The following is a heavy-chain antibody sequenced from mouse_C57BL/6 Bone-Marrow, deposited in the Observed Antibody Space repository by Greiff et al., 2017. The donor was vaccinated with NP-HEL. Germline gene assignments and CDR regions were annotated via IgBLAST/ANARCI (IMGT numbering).Heavy chain of an antibody. J-gene: IGHJ2*01. CDR2: IDPSDSYT. D-gene: IGHD2-5*01. V-gene: IGHV1-59*01. CDR1: GYTFTSYW. CDR3: ARSPYYSNPYYFDY. Sequence: QVQLQQPGAELVRPGTSVKLSCKASGYTFTSYWMHWVKQRPGQGLEWIGVIDPSDSYTNYNTKFKGKATVTVDTSSSTAYMQLSSLTSEDSAVYYCARSPYYSNPYYFDYWGQGTTLTVSS.